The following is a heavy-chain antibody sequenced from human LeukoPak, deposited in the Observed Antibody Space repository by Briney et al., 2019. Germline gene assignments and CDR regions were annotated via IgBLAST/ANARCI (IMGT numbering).Heavy chain of an antibody. J-gene: IGHJ5*02. D-gene: IGHD3-10*01. Sequence: SETLSLTCTVSGGSISSGDYYWSWIRQPPGKGLEWIGYIYYSGSTNYNPSLKSRVTISVDTSKNQFSLKLSSVTAADTAVYYCARDHRATHYGSGSSRGGWFDPWGQGTLVTVSS. CDR2: IYYSGST. CDR1: GGSISSGDYY. V-gene: IGHV4-30-4*01. CDR3: ARDHRATHYGSGSSRGGWFDP.